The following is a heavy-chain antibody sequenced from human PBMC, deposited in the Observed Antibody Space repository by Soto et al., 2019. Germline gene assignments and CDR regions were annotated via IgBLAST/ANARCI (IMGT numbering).Heavy chain of an antibody. CDR1: GFTFSSYS. D-gene: IGHD5-12*01. V-gene: IGHV3-21*01. CDR2: ISSSSSYI. CDR3: AREQGDGYNDAFDI. Sequence: GGSLRLSCAASGFTFSSYSMNWVRQAPGKGLEWVSSISSSSSYIDYADSVKGRFTISRDNAKNSLYLQMNSLRAEDTAVYYCAREQGDGYNDAFDIWGQGTMVTGSS. J-gene: IGHJ3*02.